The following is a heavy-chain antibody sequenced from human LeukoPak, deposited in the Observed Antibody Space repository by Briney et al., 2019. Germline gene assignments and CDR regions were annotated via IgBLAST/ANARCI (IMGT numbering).Heavy chain of an antibody. CDR3: ATTGSGNYDVCAFDI. J-gene: IGHJ3*02. Sequence: ASVKVSCKASGYTVTNYDINWVRQATGQGLEWMGWMNPNSGNTHYAQKFQGKVTMTRNTSISTAYMELSSLRSEDTAVYYCATTGSGNYDVCAFDIWGQGTMVTVSS. D-gene: IGHD3-22*01. CDR1: GYTVTNYD. V-gene: IGHV1-8*01. CDR2: MNPNSGNT.